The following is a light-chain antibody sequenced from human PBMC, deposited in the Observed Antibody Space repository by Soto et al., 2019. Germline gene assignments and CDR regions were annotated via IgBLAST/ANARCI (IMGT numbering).Light chain of an antibody. CDR1: SSDVGGYNF. CDR3: TSYAGSNNFVV. Sequence: QSALTQPPSASGSPGQSVTIPCTGTSSDVGGYNFVSWYQQHPGKAPKLMIYEVTKRPSGVPDRFSGSKSGNTASLTVSGLQAEDEGDYYCTSYAGSNNFVVFGGGTKLTVL. V-gene: IGLV2-8*01. J-gene: IGLJ2*01. CDR2: EVT.